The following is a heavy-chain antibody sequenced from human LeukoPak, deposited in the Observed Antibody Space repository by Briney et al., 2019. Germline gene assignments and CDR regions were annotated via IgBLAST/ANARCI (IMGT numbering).Heavy chain of an antibody. D-gene: IGHD6-13*01. CDR1: GGSISSGSYY. Sequence: SETLSLTCTVSGGSISSGSYYWSWIRQPAGKGLEWIGRIYTSGSTNYNPSLKSRVTISVDTSKNQFSLKLSSVTAADTAVYYCARVRGAAAHPYYFDYWGQGTLVTVSS. CDR3: ARVRGAAAHPYYFDY. CDR2: IYTSGST. J-gene: IGHJ4*02. V-gene: IGHV4-61*02.